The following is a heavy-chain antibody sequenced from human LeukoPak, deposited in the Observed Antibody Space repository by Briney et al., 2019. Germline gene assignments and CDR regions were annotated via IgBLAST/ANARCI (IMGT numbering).Heavy chain of an antibody. V-gene: IGHV3-21*01. CDR2: ISSSSSYI. J-gene: IGHJ4*02. D-gene: IGHD3-3*01. Sequence: GGSLRLSCAASGFTFSSYSMNWVRQAPGKGLEWVSSISSSSSYIYYAESVKGRFPISRDNAKNSPYLQMNSLRAEDTAVYYCAREGKLRFLEWLLSFDYWGQGTLVTVSS. CDR1: GFTFSSYS. CDR3: AREGKLRFLEWLLSFDY.